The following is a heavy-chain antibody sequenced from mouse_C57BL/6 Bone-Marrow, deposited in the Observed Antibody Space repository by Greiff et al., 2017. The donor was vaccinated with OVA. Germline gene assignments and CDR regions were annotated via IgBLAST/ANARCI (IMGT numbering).Heavy chain of an antibody. J-gene: IGHJ4*01. CDR2: IYPGGGYT. CDR3: AREVYYGKRRNAMDD. CDR1: GYTFTNYW. D-gene: IGHD2-1*01. V-gene: IGHV1-63*01. Sequence: VQLQQSGAELVRPGTSVKMSCKASGYTFTNYWIGWAKQRPGHGLEWIGDIYPGGGYTNYNEKFKGKATLTADKSSSTAYMQFSSLTSEDSAIYYCAREVYYGKRRNAMDDWGQGTSVTVSS.